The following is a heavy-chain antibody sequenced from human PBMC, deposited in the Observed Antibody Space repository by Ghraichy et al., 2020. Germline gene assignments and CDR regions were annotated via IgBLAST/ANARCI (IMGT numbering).Heavy chain of an antibody. CDR3: AREGGNYCSGGSCSRDFDY. D-gene: IGHD2-15*01. J-gene: IGHJ4*02. CDR1: GFTFSNYA. CDR2: ITSSGSTI. V-gene: IGHV3-48*02. Sequence: GGSLRLSCAASGFTFSNYAMDWVRQAPGKGLEGLSYITSSGSTIYYADSVKGRFTISRDNVKNSLYLQMSSLRDEDTAVYYCAREGGNYCSGGSCSRDFDYWGQGTLVTVSS.